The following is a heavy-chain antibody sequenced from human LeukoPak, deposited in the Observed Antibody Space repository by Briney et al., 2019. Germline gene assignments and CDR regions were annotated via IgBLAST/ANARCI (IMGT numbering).Heavy chain of an antibody. V-gene: IGHV3-23*01. D-gene: IGHD3-22*01. CDR3: AKDLNPYYYDSSGYD. CDR1: GFAFSSYA. Sequence: GGSLRLSCAASGFAFSSYAMSWVRQAPGKGLEWVSAISGSGGSTYYADSVKGRFTISRDNSKNTLYLQMNSMRAEDTAVYYCAKDLNPYYYDSSGYDWGQGTLVTVSS. CDR2: ISGSGGST. J-gene: IGHJ4*02.